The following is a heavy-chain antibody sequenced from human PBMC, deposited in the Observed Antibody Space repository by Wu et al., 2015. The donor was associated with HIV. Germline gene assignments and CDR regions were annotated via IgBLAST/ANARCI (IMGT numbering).Heavy chain of an antibody. Sequence: QVQLVQSGAEVKKPGSSVKVSCKASGGTFSSYAISWVRQAPGQGLEWMGRIIPIFGTANYAQKFQGRVTITADESTSTAYMELSSLRSEDTAVYYCASLEGGYCSGGSCYFPHWGQGTLGHRSPQ. D-gene: IGHD2-15*01. V-gene: IGHV1-69*13. CDR1: GGTFSSYA. J-gene: IGHJ1*01. CDR2: IIPIFGTA. CDR3: ASLEGGYCSGGSCYFPH.